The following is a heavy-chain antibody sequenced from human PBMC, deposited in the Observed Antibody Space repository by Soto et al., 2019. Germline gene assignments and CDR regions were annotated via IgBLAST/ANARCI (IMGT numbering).Heavy chain of an antibody. CDR1: GGTFSSYA. CDR2: IIPIFGTA. V-gene: IGHV1-69*13. Sequence: SVKVSCKASGGTFSSYAISWVRQAPGQGLEWMGGIIPIFGTANYAQKFQGRVTITADESTSTAYMELSSLRSEDTAVYYCTRAGSITGTMYYYYYGMDVWGQGTTVTVSS. J-gene: IGHJ6*02. D-gene: IGHD1-7*01. CDR3: TRAGSITGTMYYYYYGMDV.